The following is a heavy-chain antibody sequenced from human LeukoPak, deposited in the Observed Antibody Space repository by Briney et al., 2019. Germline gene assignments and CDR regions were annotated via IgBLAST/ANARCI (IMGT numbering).Heavy chain of an antibody. CDR2: ISSSSSYI. CDR3: ARAGSSSWYEYFQH. D-gene: IGHD6-13*01. CDR1: GFTFSSYS. J-gene: IGHJ1*01. Sequence: PGGSLRLSCAASGFTFSSYSMNCVRQAPGKGLEWVSSISSSSSYIYYADSVKGRFTISRDNAKNSLYLQMNSLRAEDTAVYYCARAGSSSWYEYFQHWGQGTLVTVSS. V-gene: IGHV3-21*01.